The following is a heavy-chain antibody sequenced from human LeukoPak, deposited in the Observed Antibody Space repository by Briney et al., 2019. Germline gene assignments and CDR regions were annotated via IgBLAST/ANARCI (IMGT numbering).Heavy chain of an antibody. D-gene: IGHD3-16*01. CDR2: INGYNGNT. Sequence: GASVKVSCKTSGYTFSSYGISWVRQAPGQGLEWMGWINGYNGNTNYAQKFQGRVTVTTDTSTNTVYLELRSLRSDDTAVYYCARGGMYDAFDIWGQGTMVTVSS. CDR3: ARGGMYDAFDI. CDR1: GYTFSSYG. J-gene: IGHJ3*02. V-gene: IGHV1-18*01.